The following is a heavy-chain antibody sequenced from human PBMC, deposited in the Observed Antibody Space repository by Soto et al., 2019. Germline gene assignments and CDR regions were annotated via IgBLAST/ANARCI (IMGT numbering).Heavy chain of an antibody. V-gene: IGHV3-33*01. CDR1: GFTFSSYG. Sequence: GGSLRLSCAASGFTFSSYGMHWVRQAPGKGLEWVAVIWYDGSNKYYADSVKGRFTISRDNSKNTLYLQMNSLRAEDTAVYYCARGTRTYIVDYWGQGTLVTVSS. CDR2: IWYDGSNK. CDR3: ARGTRTYIVDY. J-gene: IGHJ4*02.